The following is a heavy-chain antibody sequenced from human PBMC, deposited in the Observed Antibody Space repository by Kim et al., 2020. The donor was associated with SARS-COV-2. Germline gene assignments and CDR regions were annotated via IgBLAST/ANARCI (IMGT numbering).Heavy chain of an antibody. D-gene: IGHD6-19*01. Sequence: GGSLRLSCAASGFTFSSYSMNWVRQAPGKGLEWVSSISSSSSYIYYADSVKGRFTISRDNAKNSLYLQMNSLRAEDTAVYYCARDTTGYSSGWYGYYYYAMDVWGQGTTVTGSS. CDR1: GFTFSSYS. J-gene: IGHJ6*02. CDR3: ARDTTGYSSGWYGYYYYAMDV. V-gene: IGHV3-21*01. CDR2: ISSSSSYI.